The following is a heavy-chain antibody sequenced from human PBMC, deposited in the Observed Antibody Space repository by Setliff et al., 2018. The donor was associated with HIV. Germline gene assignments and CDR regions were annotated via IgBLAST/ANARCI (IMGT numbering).Heavy chain of an antibody. CDR3: ARQDSYSYGYNYFDY. CDR2: IYYSGST. Sequence: PSETLSLTCTVSGGSISSNSYYWGWIRQPPGKGLEWIGIIYYSGSTYYTPSLKSRVTISVDTSKNLFSLKLSSVTAADTAVYYCARQDSYSYGYNYFDYWGQGTLVTVSS. D-gene: IGHD5-18*01. CDR1: GGSISSNSYY. J-gene: IGHJ4*02. V-gene: IGHV4-39*07.